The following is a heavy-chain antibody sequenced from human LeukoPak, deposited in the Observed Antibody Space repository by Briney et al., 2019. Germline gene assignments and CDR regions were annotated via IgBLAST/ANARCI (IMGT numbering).Heavy chain of an antibody. Sequence: ASVKVSCKASGYTFTSYYMHWVRQAPGKGLEWMGGFDPEDGETIYAQKFQGRVTMTEDTSTDTAYMRLSSLRSEDTAVYYCATGADITIFGVVSFDYWGQGTLVTVSS. CDR3: ATGADITIFGVVSFDY. CDR2: FDPEDGET. J-gene: IGHJ4*02. D-gene: IGHD3-3*01. V-gene: IGHV1-24*01. CDR1: GYTFTSYY.